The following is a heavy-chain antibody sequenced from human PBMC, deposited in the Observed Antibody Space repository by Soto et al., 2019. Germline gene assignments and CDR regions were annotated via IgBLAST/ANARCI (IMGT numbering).Heavy chain of an antibody. Sequence: PGEFLKIFCNGLDFTFASYWIGRGGQRPGKGLEWMGVINSRDSDVKYSAPFEGQVHILADKSINTAFLQWRSPKASDTGMVYCTRPDYTQYVWYHTYEIWGQGTMVTVSS. CDR2: INSRDSDV. V-gene: IGHV5-51*01. CDR1: DFTFASYW. D-gene: IGHD3-3*01. J-gene: IGHJ3*02. CDR3: TRPDYTQYVWYHTYEI.